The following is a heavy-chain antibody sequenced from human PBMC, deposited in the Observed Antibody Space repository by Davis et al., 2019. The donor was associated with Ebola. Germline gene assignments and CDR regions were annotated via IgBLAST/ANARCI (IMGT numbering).Heavy chain of an antibody. J-gene: IGHJ4*02. Sequence: GGSLRLSCAASGFTFSTYSMNWVRQSPGKGLEWVSSITSGSTFIYYADSVKGRFTISRDNAKNLLFLQMDSLRAEDTALYYCVKGGGYFDTSGYPFDYWGQGTLVTVSS. CDR3: VKGGGYFDTSGYPFDY. V-gene: IGHV3-21*04. CDR2: ITSGSTFI. D-gene: IGHD3-22*01. CDR1: GFTFSTYS.